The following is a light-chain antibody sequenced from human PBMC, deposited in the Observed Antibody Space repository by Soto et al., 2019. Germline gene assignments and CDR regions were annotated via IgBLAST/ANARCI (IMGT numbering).Light chain of an antibody. Sequence: EIVLTQSPGTLSLSPGERATLFCRASQTVRNNYLAWYQQRPGQAPRLLIYGASSRATGIPDRFSGSGSGTDFTLTISRLEPEHFAVYYCQQYGSSPRTFGQGTKVDIK. CDR1: QTVRNNY. CDR3: QQYGSSPRT. J-gene: IGKJ1*01. V-gene: IGKV3-20*01. CDR2: GAS.